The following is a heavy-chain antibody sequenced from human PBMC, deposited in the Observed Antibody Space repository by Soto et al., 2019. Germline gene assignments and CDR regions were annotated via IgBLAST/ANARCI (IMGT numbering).Heavy chain of an antibody. Sequence: QVQLQESGPGLVKPSQTLSLTCTVSGGSISSGGYHWTWISQHPGKGLEWIGYIHYSGSTSYNPSLKRRSDVSIDTSKNQFSLKLSSVAAADTAVYYCARVVGTRVGLGYYYYRMDVWGQGATVTVSS. CDR2: IHYSGST. J-gene: IGHJ6*02. V-gene: IGHV4-31*03. CDR1: GGSISSGGYH. CDR3: ARVVGTRVGLGYYYYRMDV. D-gene: IGHD3-3*01.